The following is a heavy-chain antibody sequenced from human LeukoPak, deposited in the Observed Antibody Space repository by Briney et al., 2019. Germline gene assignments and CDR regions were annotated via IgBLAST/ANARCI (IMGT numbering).Heavy chain of an antibody. J-gene: IGHJ3*02. CDR2: INPSGGST. D-gene: IGHD3-16*01. Sequence: ASVKVSCKASGGTFSSYAISWVRQAPGQGLEWMGIINPSGGSTSYAQKFQGRVTMTRDTSTSTVYMELSSLRSEDTAVYYCARDAPVRRGDAFDIWGQGTMVTVSS. CDR1: GGTFSSYA. V-gene: IGHV1-46*01. CDR3: ARDAPVRRGDAFDI.